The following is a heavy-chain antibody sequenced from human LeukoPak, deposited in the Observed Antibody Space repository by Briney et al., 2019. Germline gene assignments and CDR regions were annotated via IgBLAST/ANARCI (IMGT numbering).Heavy chain of an antibody. D-gene: IGHD2-15*01. CDR2: VDPEDGDT. CDR1: GYRFTEYY. J-gene: IGHJ4*02. Sequence: ASVKVSCKTSGYRFTEYYIHWVQQAPGKGLQWMGRVDPEDGDTVYGGKFQGSVSITADPSTDTAYMELRSLRSDDTAVYFCARVPSRYYDSWGQGTLVTVSS. CDR3: ARVPSRYYDS. V-gene: IGHV1-69-2*01.